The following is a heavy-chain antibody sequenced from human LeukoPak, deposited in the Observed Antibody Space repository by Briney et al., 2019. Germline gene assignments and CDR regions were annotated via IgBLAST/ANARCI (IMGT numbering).Heavy chain of an antibody. D-gene: IGHD1-26*01. J-gene: IGHJ4*02. CDR2: IIPIFGTA. Sequence: SVKVSCKASGGTISSYAISWVRQAPGQGLEWMGRIIPIFGTANYAQKFQGRVTITTDESTSTAYMELSSLRSEDTAVYYCASRVGATTGYYFDYWGQGTLVTVSS. CDR3: ASRVGATTGYYFDY. V-gene: IGHV1-69*05. CDR1: GGTISSYA.